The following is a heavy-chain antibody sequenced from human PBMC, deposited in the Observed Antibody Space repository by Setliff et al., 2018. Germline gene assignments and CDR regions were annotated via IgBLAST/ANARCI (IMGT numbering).Heavy chain of an antibody. J-gene: IGHJ5*02. CDR2: IYYSGST. Sequence: SETLSLTCTVSGGSISSSSYYWGWIRQPPGKGLEWIGSIYYSGSTYYNPSLKSRVTISVDTSKNPFSLKLSSVTAADTAVYYCARETTYSSSWYGWFDPWGQGTLVTVSS. D-gene: IGHD6-13*01. V-gene: IGHV4-39*07. CDR3: ARETTYSSSWYGWFDP. CDR1: GGSISSSSYY.